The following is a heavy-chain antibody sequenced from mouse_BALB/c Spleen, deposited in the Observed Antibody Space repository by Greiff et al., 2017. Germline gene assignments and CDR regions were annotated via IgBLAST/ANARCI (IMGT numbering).Heavy chain of an antibody. D-gene: IGHD2-14*01. J-gene: IGHJ3*01. V-gene: IGHV2-6-7*01. CDR2: IWGDGST. CDR1: GFSLTGYG. CDR3: ARDRYDEGTWFAY. Sequence: QVQLMESGPGLVAPSQSLSITCTVSGFSLTGYGVNWVRQPPGKGLEWLGMIWGDGSTDYNSALKSRLSISKDNSKSQVFLKMNSLQTDDTARYYCARDRYDEGTWFAYWGQGTLVTVSA.